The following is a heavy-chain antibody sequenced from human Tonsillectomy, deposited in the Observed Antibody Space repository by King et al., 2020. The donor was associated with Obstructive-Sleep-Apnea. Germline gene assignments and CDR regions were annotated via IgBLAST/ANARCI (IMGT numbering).Heavy chain of an antibody. D-gene: IGHD2-2*01. CDR1: GGSISSSSYY. V-gene: IGHV4-39*07. CDR3: ARGRYCSSTSCPTDDAFDI. CDR2: IYYSGST. Sequence: QLQESGPGLVKPSETLSLTCTVSGGSISSSSYYWGWIRQPPGKGLEWIGSIYYSGSTYYNPSLKSRVTISVDTSKNQFSLKLSSVTAADTAVYYCARGRYCSSTSCPTDDAFDIWGQGTMVTVSS. J-gene: IGHJ3*02.